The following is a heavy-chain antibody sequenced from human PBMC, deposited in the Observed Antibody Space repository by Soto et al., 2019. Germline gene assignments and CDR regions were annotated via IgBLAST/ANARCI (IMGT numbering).Heavy chain of an antibody. CDR2: IYYSGCT. CDR3: ARHVDRELSAFDI. Sequence: SETLSLTCTVSGGSISSSIYYWVWIRQPPGKGLEWIGSIYYSGCTYYNPSLKSRVTISVDTSKNQFSLKLSSVTAADTAVYYCARHVDRELSAFDIWGQGTMVTVSS. D-gene: IGHD1-7*01. CDR1: GGSISSSIYY. J-gene: IGHJ3*02. V-gene: IGHV4-39*01.